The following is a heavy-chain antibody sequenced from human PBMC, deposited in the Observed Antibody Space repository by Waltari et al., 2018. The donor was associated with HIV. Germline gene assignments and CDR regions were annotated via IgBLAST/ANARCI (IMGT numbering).Heavy chain of an antibody. Sequence: VQLLESGPGLVKPSETLSLTCNVSGGSISNYFWTWIRQAPGKTLEWIGYVYNYGSTEYNPSLKSRVTMSLDSANVQFSLNLNSVTAADTARYFCARCSFSSYYYFDLWGQGTHVTVSS. D-gene: IGHD2-15*01. CDR1: GGSISNYF. J-gene: IGHJ4*02. CDR2: VYNYGST. CDR3: ARCSFSSYYYFDL. V-gene: IGHV4-59*13.